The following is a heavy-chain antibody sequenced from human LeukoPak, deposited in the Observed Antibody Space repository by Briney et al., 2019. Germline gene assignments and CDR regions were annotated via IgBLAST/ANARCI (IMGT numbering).Heavy chain of an antibody. V-gene: IGHV4-59*11. CDR2: AHYRGST. Sequence: SETLSLTCTVSSGSISSHFWSWIRQPPGKGLEWIGHAHYRGSTNYNPSLKNRVTISVDTSENQFPLKLRSVTAADTAVYYCAGASSYCSSTSCYTEHAWFDPWGQGTLVTVSS. D-gene: IGHD2-2*01. CDR1: SGSISSHF. CDR3: AGASSYCSSTSCYTEHAWFDP. J-gene: IGHJ5*02.